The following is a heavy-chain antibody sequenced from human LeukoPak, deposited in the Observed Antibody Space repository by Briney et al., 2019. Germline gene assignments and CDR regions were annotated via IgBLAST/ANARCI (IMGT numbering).Heavy chain of an antibody. J-gene: IGHJ4*02. CDR2: INSDETTN. V-gene: IGHV3-74*01. CDR3: TRAGYCSGGNCNSYFDS. CDR1: GFTFSTYW. Sequence: PGTSLRLSCAASGFTFSTYWMHWVRQAPGKGLVWVSRINSDETTNRYADSVKGRFTISRDNAKSTLYLEMNSLRAEDTAVYYCTRAGYCSGGNCNSYFDSWGQGTLVTVSS. D-gene: IGHD2-15*01.